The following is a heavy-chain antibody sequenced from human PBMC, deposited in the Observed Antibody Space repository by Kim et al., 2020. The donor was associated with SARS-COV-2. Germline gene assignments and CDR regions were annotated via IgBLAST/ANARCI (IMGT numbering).Heavy chain of an antibody. D-gene: IGHD2-21*02. CDR1: GFSFSTYE. Sequence: GGSLRLSCAASGFSFSTYEMSWVRQAPGKGLEWVSYISGSGRGIHYADSVKGRFTISRDNAKKSLFLQINSLRAEDTAVYYCAREVTVTPDAFDIWGQGTLVTLSS. CDR3: AREVTVTPDAFDI. CDR2: ISGSGRGI. J-gene: IGHJ3*02. V-gene: IGHV3-48*03.